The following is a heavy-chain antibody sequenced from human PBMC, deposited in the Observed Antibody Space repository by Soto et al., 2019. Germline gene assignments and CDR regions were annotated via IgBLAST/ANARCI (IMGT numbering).Heavy chain of an antibody. J-gene: IGHJ3*02. CDR1: GFTFSSYG. Sequence: GGSLRLSCAASGFTFSSYGMHWVRQAPGKGLEWVAVISGSGGSTYYADSVKGRFTISRDNSKNTLYLQMNSLRAEDTAVYYCAKVVRYFAWTPYDIWGQGTMLTVSS. D-gene: IGHD3-9*01. CDR3: AKVVRYFAWTPYDI. CDR2: ISGSGGST. V-gene: IGHV3-23*01.